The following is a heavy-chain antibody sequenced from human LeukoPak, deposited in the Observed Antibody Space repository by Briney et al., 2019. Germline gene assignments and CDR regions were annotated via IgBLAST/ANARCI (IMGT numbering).Heavy chain of an antibody. V-gene: IGHV4-38-2*02. CDR3: ARDWSLDGYNRFDL. Sequence: SETLSLTCTVSGDSISSGYYWSWIRRYPGKGLVWVGTIYHSGSTMYIPSLRSRVSISVDTSKNQFSLKLTSVAAADTAVYYCARDWSLDGYNRFDLWGQGAMVTVSS. CDR1: GDSISSGYY. CDR2: IYHSGST. D-gene: IGHD5-24*01. J-gene: IGHJ5*02.